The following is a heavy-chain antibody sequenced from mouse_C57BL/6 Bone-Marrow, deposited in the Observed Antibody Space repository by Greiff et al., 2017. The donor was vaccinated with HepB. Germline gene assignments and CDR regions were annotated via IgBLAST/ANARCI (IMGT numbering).Heavy chain of an antibody. CDR1: GYTFTSYT. D-gene: IGHD1-1*01. Sequence: LVESGAELARPGASVKMSCKASGYTFTSYTMHWVKQRPGQGLEWIGYINPSSGYTKYNQKFKDKATLTADKSSSTAYMQLSSLTSEDSAVYYCARSYYGSSYYFDYWGQGTTLTVSS. CDR3: ARSYYGSSYYFDY. CDR2: INPSSGYT. J-gene: IGHJ2*01. V-gene: IGHV1-4*01.